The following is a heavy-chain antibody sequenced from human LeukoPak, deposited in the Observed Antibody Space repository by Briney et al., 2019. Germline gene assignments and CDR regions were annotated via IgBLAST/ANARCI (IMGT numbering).Heavy chain of an antibody. D-gene: IGHD5-18*01. Sequence: PGGSLRLSCAASGFSFRSFWMSWVRQAPGKGLEWVASIKEDGSDKYYVESVKGRFTISRENARNSLYLQVNSLRAEDTAVYFCASGKYRYGDNWFDPWGQGTLVTVSS. J-gene: IGHJ5*02. CDR3: ASGKYRYGDNWFDP. CDR1: GFSFRSFW. CDR2: IKEDGSDK. V-gene: IGHV3-7*02.